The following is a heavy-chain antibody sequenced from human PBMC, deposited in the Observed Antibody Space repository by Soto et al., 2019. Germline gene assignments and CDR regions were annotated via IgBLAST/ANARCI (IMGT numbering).Heavy chain of an antibody. CDR2: ISGYNGNT. CDR1: GYTFTSYG. J-gene: IGHJ4*02. CDR3: ARDPTGHFIEY. Sequence: QVQLVQSGAEVKKPGASVKVSCKTSGYTFTSYGVAWVRQAPGQGLEWMGWISGYNGNTNYAQKLQGRATMTTDTSTSTAYMELRSLRSDDTAVYYCARDPTGHFIEYWGQGTLVTVSS. V-gene: IGHV1-18*01. D-gene: IGHD1-1*01.